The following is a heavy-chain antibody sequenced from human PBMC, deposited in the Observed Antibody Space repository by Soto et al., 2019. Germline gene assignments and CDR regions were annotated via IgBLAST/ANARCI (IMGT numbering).Heavy chain of an antibody. D-gene: IGHD6-19*01. V-gene: IGHV1-18*01. CDR2: ISAYNGNT. CDR3: ARDIAVTGYKNWFDP. Sequence: ASVKVSCKASGYTFTIYGISWVRQAPGQGLEWMGWISAYNGNTNYAQKLQGRVTMTTDTSTSTAYMELRSLRSDDTAVYYCARDIAVTGYKNWFDPWGQGTLVTVSS. J-gene: IGHJ5*02. CDR1: GYTFTIYG.